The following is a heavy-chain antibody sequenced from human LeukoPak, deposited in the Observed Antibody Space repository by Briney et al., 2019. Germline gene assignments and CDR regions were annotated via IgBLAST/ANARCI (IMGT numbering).Heavy chain of an antibody. V-gene: IGHV1-69*04. D-gene: IGHD3-3*01. J-gene: IGHJ4*02. CDR1: GGTFSSYA. CDR2: IIPILGIA. Sequence: ASVKVSCKASGGTFSSYAISWVRQAPGQGLEWMGRIIPILGIANYAQKFQGRVTITADKSTSTAYMELSSLRSEDTAVYYCARGGRRFLDRPIGGYFDYWGQGTLVTVSS. CDR3: ARGGRRFLDRPIGGYFDY.